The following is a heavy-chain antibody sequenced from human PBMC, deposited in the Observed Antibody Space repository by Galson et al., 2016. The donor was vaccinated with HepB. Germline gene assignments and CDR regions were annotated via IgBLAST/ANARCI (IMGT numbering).Heavy chain of an antibody. CDR2: ISYDGSNK. V-gene: IGHV3-30-3*02. CDR1: GFTFSSYA. Sequence: SLRLSCAASGFTFSSYAMHWVRQAPGKGLEWVAVISYDGSNKYYADSVQGRFIISRDNSKNTLYLRMNSLRVEDTAVYYCAEGYSSLRRFFDYWGRGILVTVSS. D-gene: IGHD1-26*01. J-gene: IGHJ4*02. CDR3: AEGYSSLRRFFDY.